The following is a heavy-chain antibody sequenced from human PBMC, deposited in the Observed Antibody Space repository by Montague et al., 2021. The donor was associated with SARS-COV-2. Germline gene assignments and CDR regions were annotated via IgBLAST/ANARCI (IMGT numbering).Heavy chain of an antibody. Sequence: SETLSLTCTFSGGSISTIVNFWGWIRQPPGKGLEWIGSISYTGSTYHNPSLKSRVTMSVDTSKNQFSLKLSSVTAADTAVYYCARGGTIFGVDTFPFDYWGQGTLVSVSS. CDR3: ARGGTIFGVDTFPFDY. CDR1: GGSISTIVNF. CDR2: ISYTGST. V-gene: IGHV4-39*07. D-gene: IGHD3-3*01. J-gene: IGHJ4*02.